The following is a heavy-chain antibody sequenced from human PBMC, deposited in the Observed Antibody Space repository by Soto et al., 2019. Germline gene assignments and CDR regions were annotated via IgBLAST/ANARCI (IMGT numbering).Heavy chain of an antibody. D-gene: IGHD3-10*01. CDR1: GGSVSSSSYY. J-gene: IGHJ4*02. CDR3: ARYSNYYGSGSYHFDY. CDR2: IYHSGST. Sequence: SETLSLTCTVSGGSVSSSSYYWGWVRQPPGKGLEWIGEIYHSGSTNYNPSLKSRVTISVDKSKNQFSLKLSSVTAADTAVYYCARYSNYYGSGSYHFDYWGQGTLVTVSS. V-gene: IGHV4-39*07.